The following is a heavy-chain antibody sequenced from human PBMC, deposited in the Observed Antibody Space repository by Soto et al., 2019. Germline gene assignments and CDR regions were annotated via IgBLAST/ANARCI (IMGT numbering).Heavy chain of an antibody. CDR3: AKDRGAYCGGDCYSVDY. CDR1: GFTFSSYG. J-gene: IGHJ4*02. CDR2: ISYDGSNK. V-gene: IGHV3-30*18. Sequence: QVQLVESGGGVVQPGRSLRLSCAASGFTFSSYGMHWVRQAPGKGLEWVAVISYDGSNKYYADSVKGRFTISRDNSKNPLYLQMNSLRAEDTAVYYCAKDRGAYCGGDCYSVDYWGQGTLVTVSS. D-gene: IGHD2-21*02.